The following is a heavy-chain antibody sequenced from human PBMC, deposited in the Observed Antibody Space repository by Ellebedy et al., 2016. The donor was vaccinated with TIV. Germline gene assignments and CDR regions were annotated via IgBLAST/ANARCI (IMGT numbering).Heavy chain of an antibody. J-gene: IGHJ5*02. CDR3: ARKSIAVAGTEWFDP. V-gene: IGHV1-3*01. D-gene: IGHD6-19*01. Sequence: FQGRVTITRDTSASTACMELSSLRSEDTAVYYCARKSIAVAGTEWFDPWGQGTLVTVSS.